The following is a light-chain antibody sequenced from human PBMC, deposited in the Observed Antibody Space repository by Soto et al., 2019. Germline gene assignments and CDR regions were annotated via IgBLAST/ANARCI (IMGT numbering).Light chain of an antibody. V-gene: IGKV1-5*03. CDR1: QSISTW. CDR3: QQYHRSSTT. Sequence: AAPRSAAVGDRVTITCGAGQSISTWLAWYQQKPGTAPKLLIYKASTLESGVPSRFSGTGSGTEFTLTISSLQPDDFATYYCQQYHRSSTTSGQGTRLEIK. J-gene: IGKJ5*01. CDR2: KAS.